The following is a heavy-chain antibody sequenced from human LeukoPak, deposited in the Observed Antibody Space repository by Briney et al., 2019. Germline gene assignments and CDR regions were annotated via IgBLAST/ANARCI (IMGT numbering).Heavy chain of an antibody. D-gene: IGHD3-22*01. V-gene: IGHV3-23*01. CDR3: AKDGRTYYYDSSGYRRAEYFQH. Sequence: PGGSLRLSCAASGFTFSSYAMSWVRQAPGKGLEWVSAISGSGGSTYYADSVKGRFTTSRDNSKNTLYLQMNSLRAEDTAVYYCAKDGRTYYYDSSGYRRAEYFQHWGQGTLVTVSS. CDR1: GFTFSSYA. CDR2: ISGSGGST. J-gene: IGHJ1*01.